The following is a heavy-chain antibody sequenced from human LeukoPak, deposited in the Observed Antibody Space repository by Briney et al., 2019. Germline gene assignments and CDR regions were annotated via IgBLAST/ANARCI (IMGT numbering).Heavy chain of an antibody. V-gene: IGHV4-4*02. CDR1: GDSINSLDL. CDR2: MYLSGTT. J-gene: IGHJ6*02. D-gene: IGHD3-10*01. CDR3: ARDHSYYFGSQTSTLDV. Sequence: PSGTLSLTCTVSGDSINSLDLWSWVRQPPGKGLEWIGEMYLSGTTHSNPSVKSRVTISIDKSKNQFFLNLSSVTAADTAVYYCARDHSYYFGSQTSTLDVWGQGTAVTVSS.